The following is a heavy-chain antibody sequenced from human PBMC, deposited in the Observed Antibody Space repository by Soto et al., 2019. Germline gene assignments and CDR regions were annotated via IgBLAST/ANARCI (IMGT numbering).Heavy chain of an antibody. CDR1: GFTFSNYA. Sequence: EVQLLESGGGLVQPGGSLRLSCAASGFTFSNYAMSWVRQAPGKGLEWVSVISGSGDSTYYADSVKGRFTISRDNSKNTLYLQMNSLRVEDTAVYYCAKVDVVVTAMAYWYFDLWGRGTLVTVSS. V-gene: IGHV3-23*01. D-gene: IGHD2-21*02. CDR2: ISGSGDST. J-gene: IGHJ2*01. CDR3: AKVDVVVTAMAYWYFDL.